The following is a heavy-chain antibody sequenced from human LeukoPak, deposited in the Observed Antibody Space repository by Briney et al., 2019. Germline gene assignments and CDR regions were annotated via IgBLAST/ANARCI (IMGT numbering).Heavy chain of an antibody. D-gene: IGHD3-22*01. V-gene: IGHV1-46*01. J-gene: IGHJ4*02. CDR2: INPSGGST. Sequence: ASVTVSCKASGYTFTSYYMHWVRQAPGQGLEWMGIINPSGGSTSYAQKFQGRVTMTRDTSTSTVYMELSSLRSEDTAVYYCARGGDYYDSSGYHFDYWGQGTLVTVSS. CDR3: ARGGDYYDSSGYHFDY. CDR1: GYTFTSYY.